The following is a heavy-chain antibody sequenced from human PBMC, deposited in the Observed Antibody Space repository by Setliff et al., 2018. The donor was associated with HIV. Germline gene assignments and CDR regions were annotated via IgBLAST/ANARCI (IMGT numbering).Heavy chain of an antibody. D-gene: IGHD3-10*01. J-gene: IGHJ4*02. V-gene: IGHV4-38-2*01. CDR1: GYSISSGYY. Sequence: SETLSLTCAVSGYSISSGYYWGGLRQPPGKGLEWIGSIYYSGSTYYNPSLKSRVSISVDTSKNQFYLNLSSVTSADTAVYSCARVKSGSPGGCVDYLGQGALVTVSS. CDR3: ARVKSGSPGGCVDY. CDR2: IYYSGST.